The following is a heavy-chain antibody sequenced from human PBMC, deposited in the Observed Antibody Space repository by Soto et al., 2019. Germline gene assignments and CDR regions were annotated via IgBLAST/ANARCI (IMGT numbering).Heavy chain of an antibody. CDR1: GYTFTEYG. CDR2: ISTDDGNT. V-gene: IGHV1-18*01. D-gene: IGHD6-6*01. CDR3: ARVTLGA. J-gene: IGHJ3*01. Sequence: QVQLVQSGGEVKKPGASEKISCKASGYTFTEYGLSWVRQAPGQGLEWLGWISTDDGNTHYAQKVRDRVAMTADPSTSTAYLELRSLRSDDTAMYYCARVTLGAWGQGTMVTV.